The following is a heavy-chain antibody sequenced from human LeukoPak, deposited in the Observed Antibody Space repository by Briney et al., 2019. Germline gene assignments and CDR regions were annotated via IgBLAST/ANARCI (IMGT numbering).Heavy chain of an antibody. CDR2: ISSSSSYI. CDR1: GFTFSTYS. D-gene: IGHD6-25*01. CDR3: ARDLTAAAHFDY. Sequence: GGSLRLSCAASGFTFSTYSMNWVRQAPGKGLEWVSSISSSSSYIYYVDSVKGRFTISRANAKTSLYLQMNSLRAEDTAVYYCARDLTAAAHFDYWGQGTLVTVSS. V-gene: IGHV3-21*01. J-gene: IGHJ4*02.